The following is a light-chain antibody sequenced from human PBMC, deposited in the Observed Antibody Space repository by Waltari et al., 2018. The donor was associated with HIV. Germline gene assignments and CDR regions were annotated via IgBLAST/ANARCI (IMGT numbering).Light chain of an antibody. Sequence: QTVVTQEPSFSVSPGGTVTLTCGLSSGSVSTSYYPSWYQQTPGHAPRTLSYSTNTRSSGVPDRFSGSILGNKAALTITGAQADDESDYYCVLYMGSGISVFGGGTKLTVL. CDR1: SGSVSTSYY. CDR2: STN. CDR3: VLYMGSGISV. V-gene: IGLV8-61*01. J-gene: IGLJ3*02.